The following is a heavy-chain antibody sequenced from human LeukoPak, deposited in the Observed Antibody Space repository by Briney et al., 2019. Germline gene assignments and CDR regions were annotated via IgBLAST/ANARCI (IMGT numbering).Heavy chain of an antibody. J-gene: IGHJ3*02. V-gene: IGHV4-59*01. CDR1: GGSISSYY. CDR2: IYYSGST. CDR3: ARAGNEITIFGDDAFDI. D-gene: IGHD3-3*01. Sequence: PSETLSLTCTVSGGSISSYYWSWIRQPPGKGLEWIGYIYYSGSTNYNPSLKSRVTISVDTSKNQFSLKLSSVTAADTAVYYCARAGNEITIFGDDAFDIWGQGTMVTVSS.